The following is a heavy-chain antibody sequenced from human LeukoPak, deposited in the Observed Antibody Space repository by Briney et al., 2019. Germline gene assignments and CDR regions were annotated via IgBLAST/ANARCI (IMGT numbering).Heavy chain of an antibody. D-gene: IGHD2-2*01. CDR1: GYTFTSYG. V-gene: IGHV1-69*13. CDR2: IIPIFGTA. Sequence: GASVKVSCKASGYTFTSYGISWVRQAPGQGLEWMGGIIPIFGTANYTQKFQGRVTITADESTSTAYMELSSLRSEDTAVYYCARSHNVYCSSTSCYAYYFDYWGQGTLVTVSS. J-gene: IGHJ4*02. CDR3: ARSHNVYCSSTSCYAYYFDY.